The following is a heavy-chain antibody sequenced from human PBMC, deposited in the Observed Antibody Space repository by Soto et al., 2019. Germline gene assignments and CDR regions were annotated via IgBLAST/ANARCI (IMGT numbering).Heavy chain of an antibody. Sequence: GASVKVSCKASGYTFTSYGISWVRQAPGQGLEWMGRIIPILGIANYAQKFQGRVTITADKSTSTAYMELSSLRSEDTAVYYCARDLYSYGGTYYFDYWGQGTLVTVSS. J-gene: IGHJ4*02. CDR3: ARDLYSYGGTYYFDY. D-gene: IGHD4-17*01. CDR1: GYTFTSYG. CDR2: IIPILGIA. V-gene: IGHV1-69*04.